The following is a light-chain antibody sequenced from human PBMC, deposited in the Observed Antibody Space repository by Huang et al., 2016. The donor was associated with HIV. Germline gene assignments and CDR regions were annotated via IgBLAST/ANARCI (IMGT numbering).Light chain of an antibody. V-gene: IGKV3-11*01. Sequence: EIVLTQSPATLSLSPGERATLSCSARQSVSSYLAWYQQKPGQAPRLLLYGASNRATGLPARFSGSGSGTDFTLTISSLEPEDFAVYYCQQRSNWAFGQGTRLEIK. J-gene: IGKJ5*01. CDR2: GAS. CDR3: QQRSNWA. CDR1: QSVSSY.